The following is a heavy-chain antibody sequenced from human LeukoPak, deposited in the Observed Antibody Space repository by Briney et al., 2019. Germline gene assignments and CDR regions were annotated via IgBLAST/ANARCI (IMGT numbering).Heavy chain of an antibody. CDR2: ISYDGSNK. CDR1: GLTFSSYG. Sequence: GGSLRLSCAASGLTFSSYGMHWVRQAPGKGLEWVAVISYDGSNKYYADSVKGRFTISRDNSKNTLYLQMNSLRAEDTAVYYCAKDQGGVCSSTSCYDYYYYYGMDVWGQGTTVTVSS. D-gene: IGHD2-2*01. J-gene: IGHJ6*02. CDR3: AKDQGGVCSSTSCYDYYYYYGMDV. V-gene: IGHV3-30*18.